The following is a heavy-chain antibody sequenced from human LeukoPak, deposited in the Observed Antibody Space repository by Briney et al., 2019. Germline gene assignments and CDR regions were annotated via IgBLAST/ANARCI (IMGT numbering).Heavy chain of an antibody. J-gene: IGHJ3*02. CDR1: GVSISSGGYY. CDR2: TYYSGST. D-gene: IGHD3-3*01. Sequence: SETLSLTCTVSGVSISSGGYYWSWIRQHPGKGLEWIGYTYYSGSTYYNPSLKSRVTISVDTSKNQFSLKLSSVTAADTAVYYCARDDLDAFDIWGQGTMVTVSS. CDR3: ARDDLDAFDI. V-gene: IGHV4-31*03.